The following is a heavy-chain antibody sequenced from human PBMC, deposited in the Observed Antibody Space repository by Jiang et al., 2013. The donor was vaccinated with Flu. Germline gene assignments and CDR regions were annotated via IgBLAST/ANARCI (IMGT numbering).Heavy chain of an antibody. D-gene: IGHD3-22*01. CDR3: ATGGYPAVVTYYYFDY. Sequence: EVKKPGESLKLSCKASGYSFTSYWIGWVRQLPGKGLEWMGIIYPGDSDTRYSPSFQGQVTISADKSISTAYLQWSSLKASDSGVYYCATGGYPAVVTYYYFDYWGQGTLVSVSS. V-gene: IGHV5-51*01. CDR2: IYPGDSDT. J-gene: IGHJ4*02. CDR1: GYSFTSYW.